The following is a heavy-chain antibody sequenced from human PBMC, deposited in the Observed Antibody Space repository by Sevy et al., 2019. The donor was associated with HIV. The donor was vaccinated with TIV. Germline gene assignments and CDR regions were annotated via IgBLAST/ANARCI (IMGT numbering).Heavy chain of an antibody. D-gene: IGHD3-22*01. Sequence: ASLKVSCKVSGYTLTELSMHWVRQAPGKGLEWMATFDPEDGETIYAQKFQGRVTMTEDISTDTAYMELSSLRSEDTAVYYCSTTRDYYDSSGYPFDYWGQGTLVTVSS. V-gene: IGHV1-24*01. CDR1: GYTLTELS. CDR3: STTRDYYDSSGYPFDY. CDR2: FDPEDGET. J-gene: IGHJ4*02.